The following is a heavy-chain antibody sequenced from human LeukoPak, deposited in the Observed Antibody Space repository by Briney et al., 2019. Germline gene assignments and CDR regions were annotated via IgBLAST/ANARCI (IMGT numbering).Heavy chain of an antibody. CDR2: ISAYNGNT. CDR1: GYTFTSYG. CDR3: ARALYYYDSSGYLHYFDY. V-gene: IGHV1-18*01. Sequence: ASVKVSCKASGYTFTSYGISWVRQAPGQGLEWMGWISAYNGNTNYAQKLQGRVTMTTDTSTSTAYMELRSLRSDDTAVYYCARALYYYDSSGYLHYFDYWGQGTLVTVSS. D-gene: IGHD3-22*01. J-gene: IGHJ4*02.